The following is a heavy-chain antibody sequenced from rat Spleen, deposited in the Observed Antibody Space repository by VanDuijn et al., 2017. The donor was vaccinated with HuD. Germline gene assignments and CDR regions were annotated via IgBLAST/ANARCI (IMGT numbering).Heavy chain of an antibody. V-gene: IGHV5-20*01. CDR1: GFTFSDYY. D-gene: IGHD1-5*01. J-gene: IGHJ3*01. Sequence: EVQLVESDGGLVQPGRSLKLSCAASGFTFSDYYMAWVRQAPTKGLEWVATISHDGSSTYYRDSVKGRFTISRDNAKSTLYLQMDSLRSEDTATYYCTTERYPPFAYWGQGTLVTVSS. CDR2: ISHDGSST. CDR3: TTERYPPFAY.